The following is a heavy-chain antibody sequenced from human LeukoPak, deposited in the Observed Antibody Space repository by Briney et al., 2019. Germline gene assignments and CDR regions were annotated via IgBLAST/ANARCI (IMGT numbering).Heavy chain of an antibody. CDR3: ARANYDFWSGYYTGEDAFDI. J-gene: IGHJ3*02. V-gene: IGHV3-74*01. CDR2: INSDGSST. Sequence: GGSLRLSCAASGFTFSSYWMHWGRQAPGKGLVWVSRINSDGSSTSYADSVKGRFTISRDNAKNTLYLQMNSLRAEDTAVYYCARANYDFWSGYYTGEDAFDIWGQGTMVTVSS. CDR1: GFTFSSYW. D-gene: IGHD3-3*01.